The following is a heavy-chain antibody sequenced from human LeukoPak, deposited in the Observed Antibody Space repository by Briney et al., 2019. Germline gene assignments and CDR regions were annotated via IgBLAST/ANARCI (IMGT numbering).Heavy chain of an antibody. V-gene: IGHV5-51*01. Sequence: GESLKISCKGSGYSFTTYWIGWVRQMLGEGLEWMGIIYPGDSDTTYSPSFQGQVTISADKSISTAYLQWSSLKASDTAIYYCGRVGGAEYSSSQPFDYWGQGTLVTFSS. CDR1: GYSFTTYW. CDR2: IYPGDSDT. CDR3: GRVGGAEYSSSQPFDY. D-gene: IGHD6-13*01. J-gene: IGHJ4*02.